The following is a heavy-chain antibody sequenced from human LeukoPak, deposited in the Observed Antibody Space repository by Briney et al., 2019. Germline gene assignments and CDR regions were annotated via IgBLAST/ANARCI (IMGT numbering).Heavy chain of an antibody. CDR3: ARAWPQAYFDY. J-gene: IGHJ4*02. CDR2: IYSGGST. Sequence: PGGSLRLSCAASGFTVSSNYMSWVRPAPGKGLEWVSVIYSGGSTYYADSVKGRFTISRDNSKNTLNLQMNSLRAEDTAVYYCARAWPQAYFDYWGQGTLVTVSS. CDR1: GFTVSSNY. V-gene: IGHV3-53*01.